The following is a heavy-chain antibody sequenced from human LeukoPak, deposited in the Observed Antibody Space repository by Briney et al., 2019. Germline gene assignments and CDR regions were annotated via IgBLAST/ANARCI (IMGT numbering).Heavy chain of an antibody. Sequence: SETLSLTCTVSGGSISSSSYYWSWIRQPPGKGLEWFGSIYYSGTTYYTPSLRSRVTISVDTSKNQFSLKLSSVTAADTAVYYCARQAYYYGSGSYTYFDYWGQGTLVTVSS. J-gene: IGHJ4*02. CDR1: GGSISSSSYY. D-gene: IGHD3-10*01. CDR3: ARQAYYYGSGSYTYFDY. CDR2: IYYSGTT. V-gene: IGHV4-39*01.